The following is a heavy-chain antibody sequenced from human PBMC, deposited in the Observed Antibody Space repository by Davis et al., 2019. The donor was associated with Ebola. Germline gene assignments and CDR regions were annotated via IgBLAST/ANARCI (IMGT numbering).Heavy chain of an antibody. CDR2: IIPIFGTA. Sequence: SVKVSCKASGYTFTGYYMHWVRQAPGQGLEWMGGIIPIFGTANYAQKFQGRVTITADESTSTAYMELSSLRSEDTAVYYCARDWDAYYYDSSGYFNWFDPWGQGTLVTVSS. V-gene: IGHV1-69*13. CDR1: GYTFTGYY. J-gene: IGHJ5*02. CDR3: ARDWDAYYYDSSGYFNWFDP. D-gene: IGHD3-22*01.